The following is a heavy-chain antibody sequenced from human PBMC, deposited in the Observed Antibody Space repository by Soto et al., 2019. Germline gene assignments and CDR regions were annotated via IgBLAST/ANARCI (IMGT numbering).Heavy chain of an antibody. V-gene: IGHV3-30-3*01. J-gene: IGHJ5*02. Sequence: GGSLRLSCAASGFTFSSYAMHWVRQAPGKGLEWVAVISYDGSNKYYADSVKGRFTISRDNSKNTLYLQMNSLRAEDTAVYYCARDATIFGFSWFDPWGQGTLVTVSS. CDR2: ISYDGSNK. CDR3: ARDATIFGFSWFDP. D-gene: IGHD3-3*01. CDR1: GFTFSSYA.